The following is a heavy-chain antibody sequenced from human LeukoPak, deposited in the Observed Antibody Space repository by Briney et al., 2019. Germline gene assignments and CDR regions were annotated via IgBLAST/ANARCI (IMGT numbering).Heavy chain of an antibody. D-gene: IGHD6-6*01. CDR1: GFTFRSYW. J-gene: IGHJ4*02. V-gene: IGHV3-74*01. CDR3: AGGDLYSSSSEDY. CDR2: MNSDGTRT. Sequence: GGSLRLSCAAPGFTFRSYWMHWVRQAPGKGLVWVSRMNSDGTRTSYADSVKGRFTISRDNAKNTLYLQMNSLRAEDTAVYYCAGGDLYSSSSEDYWGQGTLVTVSS.